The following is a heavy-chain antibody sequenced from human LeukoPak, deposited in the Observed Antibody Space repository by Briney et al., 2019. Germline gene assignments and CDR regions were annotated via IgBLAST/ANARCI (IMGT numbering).Heavy chain of an antibody. V-gene: IGHV3-21*06. Sequence: PGGSLRLSCTASGFTFSSYSMHWVRQSPGKGLEWVSSITSSSSYIYYADSVKGRFTISRDNARNSLYLQMNSLRAEDTAVYHCARAGIAVAEDYFDYWGQGTLVTVSS. CDR2: ITSSSSYI. J-gene: IGHJ4*02. CDR3: ARAGIAVAEDYFDY. CDR1: GFTFSSYS. D-gene: IGHD6-19*01.